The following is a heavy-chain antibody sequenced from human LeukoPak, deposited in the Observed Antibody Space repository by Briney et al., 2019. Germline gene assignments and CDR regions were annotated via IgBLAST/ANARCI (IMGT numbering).Heavy chain of an antibody. CDR3: ARGSQYYYYMDV. J-gene: IGHJ6*03. Sequence: GASVKVSCKASGGTFSSYAISWVRQATGQGLEWMGWMNPNSGNTGYAQKFQGRVTMTRNTSISTAYMELSSLRSEDTAVYYCARGSQYYYYMDVWGKGTTVTVSS. V-gene: IGHV1-8*02. CDR1: GGTFSSYA. CDR2: MNPNSGNT.